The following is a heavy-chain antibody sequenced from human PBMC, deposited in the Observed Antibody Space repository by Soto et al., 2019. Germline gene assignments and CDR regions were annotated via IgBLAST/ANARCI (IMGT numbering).Heavy chain of an antibody. J-gene: IGHJ5*02. CDR1: GGSISSGGYY. D-gene: IGHD4-17*01. V-gene: IGHV4-31*03. CDR3: ARVPSFDGGPPYNWFDP. CDR2: IYYSGST. Sequence: SETLSLTCTVSGGSISSGGYYWSWIRQHPGKGLEWIGYIYYSGSTYYNPSLKSRVTISVDTSKNQFSLKLSSVTAADTAVYYCARVPSFDGGPPYNWFDPWGQGTLVTVSS.